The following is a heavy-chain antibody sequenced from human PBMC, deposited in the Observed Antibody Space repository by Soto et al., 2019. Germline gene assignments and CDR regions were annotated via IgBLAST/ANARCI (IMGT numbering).Heavy chain of an antibody. V-gene: IGHV3-30*04. Sequence: SGGSLRLSCAASGFTFSRHAIHWVRLTPGRGLEWVLAISRDGSYIYYTDSVKGRFTVSRDNSKNTVFVQMNRLIPDDTALYFCARTRNGGVADSFDSWGQGTRVTGSS. CDR2: ISRDGSYI. D-gene: IGHD3-3*01. CDR1: GFTFSRHA. CDR3: ARTRNGGVADSFDS. J-gene: IGHJ5*01.